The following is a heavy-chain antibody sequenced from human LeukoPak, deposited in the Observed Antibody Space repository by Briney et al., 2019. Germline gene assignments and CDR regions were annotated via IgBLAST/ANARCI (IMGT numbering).Heavy chain of an antibody. J-gene: IGHJ4*02. Sequence: GGSLRLSCAASGFTFSNYWMTWVRQAPGKGLEWVANIKHDGSEDYYLDSVKGRFTISRDNAKSSMWLQMNSLRAEDTAVYYCIVLAVTGTFGFDYWGQGTLVTVSS. D-gene: IGHD6-19*01. CDR2: IKHDGSED. CDR1: GFTFSNYW. V-gene: IGHV3-7*01. CDR3: IVLAVTGTFGFDY.